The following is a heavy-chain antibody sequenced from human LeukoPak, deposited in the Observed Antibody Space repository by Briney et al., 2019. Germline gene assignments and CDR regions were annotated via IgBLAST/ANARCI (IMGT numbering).Heavy chain of an antibody. CDR2: IYYDGST. Sequence: SETLSLTCTASGGPITYYYWSWIRQPPGKGLEWMGYIYYDGSTNYNPSLKSRVTISVDTSKNQFSLRLTSVTAADTAVYYCARVGVAGPYYFDYWGQGTLVTVSS. CDR1: GGPITYYY. CDR3: ARVGVAGPYYFDY. D-gene: IGHD6-19*01. V-gene: IGHV4-59*01. J-gene: IGHJ4*02.